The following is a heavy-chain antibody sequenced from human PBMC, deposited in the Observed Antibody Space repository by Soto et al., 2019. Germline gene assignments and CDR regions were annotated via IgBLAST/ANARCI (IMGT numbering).Heavy chain of an antibody. CDR2: FNYAGTT. CDR3: ARLMMDRSWYFDWFDP. Sequence: QLQLQELGPGLVMPSETLSLTCTVSGGSISTASYYWGWIRQAPGKGLEWIASFNYAGTTYYSPSLKSRIAISIDTPKNQFSLKVNSVTAADTGLYFCARLMMDRSWYFDWFDPWGQGTLVPVSS. D-gene: IGHD6-13*01. V-gene: IGHV4-39*01. J-gene: IGHJ5*02. CDR1: GGSISTASYY.